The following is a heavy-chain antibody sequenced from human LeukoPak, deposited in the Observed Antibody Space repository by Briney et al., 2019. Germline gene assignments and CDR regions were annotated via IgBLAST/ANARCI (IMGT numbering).Heavy chain of an antibody. J-gene: IGHJ4*02. CDR2: ISSSSSYI. CDR1: GFTFSSYS. Sequence: PGGSLRLSCAASGFTFSSYSMNWVRQAPGKGLEWVSSISSSSSYIYYADSVKGRFTISRDNAKNSLYLQMNSLRAEDTAVYYCARDKNNYYGSGTWEYWGQGTLATVSS. CDR3: ARDKNNYYGSGTWEY. V-gene: IGHV3-21*01. D-gene: IGHD3-10*01.